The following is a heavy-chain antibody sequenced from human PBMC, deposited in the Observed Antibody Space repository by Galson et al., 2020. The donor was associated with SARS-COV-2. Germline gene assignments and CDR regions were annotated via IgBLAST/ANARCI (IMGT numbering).Heavy chain of an antibody. D-gene: IGHD3-22*01. V-gene: IGHV1-2*04. Sequence: ASVKVSCKASGYTFTGYYMHWVRQAPGQGLEWMGWINPNSGGTNYAQKFQGWVTMTRDTSISTAYMELSRLRSDDTAVYYCARSRVYDSSHPDYWGQGTLVTVSS. J-gene: IGHJ4*02. CDR3: ARSRVYDSSHPDY. CDR2: INPNSGGT. CDR1: GYTFTGYY.